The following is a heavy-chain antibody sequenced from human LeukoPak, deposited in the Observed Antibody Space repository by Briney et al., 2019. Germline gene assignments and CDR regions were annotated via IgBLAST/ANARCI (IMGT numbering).Heavy chain of an antibody. D-gene: IGHD1-7*01. V-gene: IGHV3-74*01. CDR3: AMNYGYYYYYMDV. CDR2: INSDGSSA. J-gene: IGHJ6*03. CDR1: GFTFSSYW. Sequence: AGGSLRLSCAASGFTFSSYWMHWVRQAPGRGLVWVSRINSDGSSASYADSVKGRFTISRDNAKNTLYLQMNSLRAEDTAVYYCAMNYGYYYYYMDVWGKGTTVTVCS.